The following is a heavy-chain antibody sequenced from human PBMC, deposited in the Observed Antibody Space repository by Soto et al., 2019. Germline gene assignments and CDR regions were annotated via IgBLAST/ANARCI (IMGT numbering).Heavy chain of an antibody. J-gene: IGHJ5*02. CDR2: IIPIFGIA. CDR1: GGTFSNYG. D-gene: IGHD3-22*01. CDR3: ARPMRYYYENSGQSPWFDP. V-gene: IGHV1-69*12. Sequence: QVQLVQSGAEVKKPGSSVKVSCKASGGTFSNYGISWVRQAPGQGLEWMGGIIPIFGIANYGQKFQGRVTITADESTSTAYRELSSLRSEDTAVYYCARPMRYYYENSGQSPWFDPWGQGTLVTVS.